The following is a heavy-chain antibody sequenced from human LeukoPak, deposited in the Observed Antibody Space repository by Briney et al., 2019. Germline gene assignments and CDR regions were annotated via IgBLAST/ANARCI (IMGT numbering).Heavy chain of an antibody. V-gene: IGHV5-51*01. D-gene: IGHD3-10*01. CDR3: ARLTMVRGVTITGAYY. Sequence: GESLKISCKASGYNFSSNWIARVRQLPGTGLEWMGIIYPGDSDTSFSPSFQGQVTISADKSISTAYLQWSSLKASDTAMYYCARLTMVRGVTITGAYYWGQGTLVTVSS. CDR1: GYNFSSNW. J-gene: IGHJ4*02. CDR2: IYPGDSDT.